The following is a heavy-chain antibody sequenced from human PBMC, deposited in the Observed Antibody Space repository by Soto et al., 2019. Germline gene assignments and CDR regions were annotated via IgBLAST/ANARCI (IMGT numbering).Heavy chain of an antibody. Sequence: ASVKVSCKASGYTFTGYYMHWVRQAPGQGLEWMGWINPNSGGTNYAQKFQGWVTMTRDTSISTAYMELRSLRSDDTAVYYCARDNGSGESDVWGQGTTVTVSS. D-gene: IGHD3-10*01. CDR3: ARDNGSGESDV. CDR2: INPNSGGT. V-gene: IGHV1-2*04. CDR1: GYTFTGYY. J-gene: IGHJ6*02.